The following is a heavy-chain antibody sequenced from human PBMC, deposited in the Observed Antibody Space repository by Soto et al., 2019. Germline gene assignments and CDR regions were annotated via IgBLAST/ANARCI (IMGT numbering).Heavy chain of an antibody. J-gene: IGHJ4*02. Sequence: GRPLRLSCEASGFTYSSASMNWVRQVPGKGLGWVASISSASSETWYADSVKGRFIISRDNAQNSLFLQMNTLRPEDSAIYYCARVAYWGPGTQVTVSS. CDR1: GFTYSSAS. CDR2: ISSASSET. V-gene: IGHV3-21*01. CDR3: ARVAY.